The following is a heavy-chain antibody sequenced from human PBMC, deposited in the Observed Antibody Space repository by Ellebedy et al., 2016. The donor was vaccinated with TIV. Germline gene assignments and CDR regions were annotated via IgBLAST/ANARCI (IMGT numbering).Heavy chain of an antibody. CDR3: ARFRAAAGTWWFDP. V-gene: IGHV1-69*13. J-gene: IGHJ5*02. CDR1: GGTFSSYA. Sequence: ASVKVSCKASGGTFSSYAISWVRQAPGQGLEWMGGIIPIFGTANYAQKFQGRVTITADESTSTAYMELSSLRSEDTAVYYCARFRAAAGTWWFDPWGQGTLVTVSS. CDR2: IIPIFGTA. D-gene: IGHD6-13*01.